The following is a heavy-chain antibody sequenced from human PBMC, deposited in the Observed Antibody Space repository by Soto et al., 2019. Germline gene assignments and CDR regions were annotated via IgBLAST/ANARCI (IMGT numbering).Heavy chain of an antibody. V-gene: IGHV1-69*13. CDR2: ITPMFGTP. J-gene: IGHJ4*02. CDR1: GGTFSRYT. CDR3: ARDGTLYDSSAYYYLY. Sequence: SVKVSCKASGGTFSRYTITWVRQAPGQGLEWMGGITPMFGTPNYAQKFQGRVTITADESTSTAYMELSSLRSEDTAMYYCARDGTLYDSSAYYYLYWGQGTLVTSPQ. D-gene: IGHD3-22*01.